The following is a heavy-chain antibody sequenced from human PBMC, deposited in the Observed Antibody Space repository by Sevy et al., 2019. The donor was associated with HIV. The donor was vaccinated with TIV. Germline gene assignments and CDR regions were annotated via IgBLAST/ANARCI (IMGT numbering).Heavy chain of an antibody. V-gene: IGHV3-7*01. CDR2: IKQDESEI. Sequence: GGSLRLSCAVSGFPFSNYWMSWVRQAPGKGLEWVANIKQDESEIYNVDSVKGRFTISRDNAKNSVSLQMNSLGAEDTAVYYCARGPNYGDRTDYIEYWGQGILVTVSS. J-gene: IGHJ4*02. CDR3: ARGPNYGDRTDYIEY. CDR1: GFPFSNYW. D-gene: IGHD4-17*01.